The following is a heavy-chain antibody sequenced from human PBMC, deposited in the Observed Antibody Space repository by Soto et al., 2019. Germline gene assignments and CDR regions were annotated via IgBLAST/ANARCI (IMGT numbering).Heavy chain of an antibody. CDR3: ARGRSGYSYTGGFDY. CDR1: GGSISSYY. V-gene: IGHV4-59*01. Sequence: PSETLSLTCTVSGGSISSYYWSWIRQPPGKGLEWNGYIYYSVRTNYNPSLKRRVTISVDTSKNQFSLKLSSVTAADMAFYYCARGRSGYSYTGGFDYWGQGTLVTVSS. D-gene: IGHD5-18*01. J-gene: IGHJ4*02. CDR2: IYYSVRT.